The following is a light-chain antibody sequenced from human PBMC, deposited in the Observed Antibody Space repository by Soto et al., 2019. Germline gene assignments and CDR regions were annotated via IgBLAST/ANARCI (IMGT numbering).Light chain of an antibody. CDR1: QSITSW. J-gene: IGKJ3*01. CDR2: KAS. Sequence: DIQMTQSPSTLSASVGDRVTITCRASQSITSWLAWYQQKPGKAPKLLMYKASSLESGVPSRFSGSGSGTEFTLTISCLQPDDFATYFCQQYNSYPFTFGPGTKVDIK. V-gene: IGKV1-5*03. CDR3: QQYNSYPFT.